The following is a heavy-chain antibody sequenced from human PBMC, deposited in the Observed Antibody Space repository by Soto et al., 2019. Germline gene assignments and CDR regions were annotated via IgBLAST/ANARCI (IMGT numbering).Heavy chain of an antibody. CDR1: GGSISSSSYY. D-gene: IGHD3-22*01. J-gene: IGHJ3*02. CDR2: IYYSGST. V-gene: IGHV4-39*01. CDR3: ARHYEPPWSVGAFDI. Sequence: QLQLQESGPGLVKPSETLSLTCTVSGGSISSSSYYWGWIRQPPGKGLEWIGSIYYSGSTYYNPSLKSRVTVSVDSSKNQFSLKLSSVTAADTAVYYCARHYEPPWSVGAFDIWGQGTMVTVSS.